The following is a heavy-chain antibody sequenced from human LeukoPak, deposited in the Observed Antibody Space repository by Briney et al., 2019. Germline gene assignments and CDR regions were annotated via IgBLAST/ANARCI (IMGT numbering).Heavy chain of an antibody. CDR3: ARAMGYYDSSGYYYEFFDY. D-gene: IGHD3-22*01. CDR2: ISSSGSTI. Sequence: GGSLRLSCAASGFTFSSYEMNWVRQAPGKWLEWVSYISSSGSTIYYADSVKGRFTISRDNAKNSLYLQMNSLRAEDTAVYYCARAMGYYDSSGYYYEFFDYWGQGTLVTVSS. J-gene: IGHJ4*02. CDR1: GFTFSSYE. V-gene: IGHV3-48*03.